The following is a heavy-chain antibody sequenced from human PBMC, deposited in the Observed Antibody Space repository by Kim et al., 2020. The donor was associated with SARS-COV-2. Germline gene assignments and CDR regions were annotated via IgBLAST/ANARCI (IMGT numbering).Heavy chain of an antibody. CDR2: DP. CDR3: ARARGPGFDY. V-gene: IGHV3-13*05. D-gene: IGHD3-10*01. J-gene: IGHJ4*02. Sequence: DPYYPGSVKGRFTISRENAKNSLYLQMNSLRAGDTAVYYCARARGPGFDYWGQGTLVTVSS.